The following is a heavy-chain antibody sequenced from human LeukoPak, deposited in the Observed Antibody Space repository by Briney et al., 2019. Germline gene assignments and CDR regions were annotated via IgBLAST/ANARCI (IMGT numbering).Heavy chain of an antibody. CDR3: ARGPDTDYYYYGMDV. CDR2: IIPIFGTA. J-gene: IGHJ6*02. V-gene: IGHV1-69*13. Sequence: ASVKASCKASGGTFSSYAISWVRQAPGQGLEWMGGIIPIFGTANYAQKFQGRVTITADESTSTAYMELSSLRSEDTAVYYCARGPDTDYYYYGMDVWGQGTTVTVSS. CDR1: GGTFSSYA. D-gene: IGHD5-18*01.